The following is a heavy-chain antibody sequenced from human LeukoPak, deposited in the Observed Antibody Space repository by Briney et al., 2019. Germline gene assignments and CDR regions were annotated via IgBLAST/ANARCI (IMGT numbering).Heavy chain of an antibody. D-gene: IGHD2-21*02. V-gene: IGHV3-30-3*01. CDR1: GFTFSSYA. Sequence: GGSLRLSCAASGFTFSSYAMHWVRQAPGKGLEWVAVISYDGSNKYYADSVKGRFTISRDNSKNTLYLQMNSLRAEDTAVYYCARDWGDGHFDYWGQGTLVTVSS. J-gene: IGHJ4*02. CDR2: ISYDGSNK. CDR3: ARDWGDGHFDY.